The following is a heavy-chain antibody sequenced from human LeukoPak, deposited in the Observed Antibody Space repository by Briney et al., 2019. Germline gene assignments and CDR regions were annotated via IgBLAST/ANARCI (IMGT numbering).Heavy chain of an antibody. CDR3: ARSSPYCTNGVCYHY. Sequence: RTSETLSLTCAVSGGSISSSNWWSWVRQPPGQGLEWIGEIYHSGSTNYNPSLKSRVTISVDKSENQFSLKLSSVTAADTAVYYCARSSPYCTNGVCYHYWGQGTLVTVSS. CDR2: IYHSGST. D-gene: IGHD2-8*01. V-gene: IGHV4-4*02. CDR1: GGSISSSNW. J-gene: IGHJ4*02.